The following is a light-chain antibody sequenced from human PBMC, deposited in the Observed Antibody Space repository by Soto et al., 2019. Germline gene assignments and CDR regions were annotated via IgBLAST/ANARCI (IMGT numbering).Light chain of an antibody. Sequence: QSVLTQPASVSGSPGQSITISCTGTSSDVGGYNYVSWYQQHPGKVPKLMIYDVSNRPSGVSYRFSGSKSGNTASLTISGLQADDEADYYCSSYTSGSTRVFGTGTKVTVL. J-gene: IGLJ1*01. CDR2: DVS. CDR3: SSYTSGSTRV. CDR1: SSDVGGYNY. V-gene: IGLV2-14*03.